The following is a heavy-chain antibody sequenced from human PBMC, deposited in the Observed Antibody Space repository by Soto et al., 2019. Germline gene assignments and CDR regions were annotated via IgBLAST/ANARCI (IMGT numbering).Heavy chain of an antibody. D-gene: IGHD2-15*01. CDR2: IYPGGST. CDR3: ARASVGPPGGGSWIMPFDS. CDR1: GGSISNYY. J-gene: IGHJ4*02. Sequence: SETLSLTCSVSGGSISNYYWSWIRQSAGKGLEWIGRIYPGGSTNYNPSLKSRVTMSVDTSKNQVSLRLASVTAADTAVYYCARASVGPPGGGSWIMPFDSWGQGTRVTVSS. V-gene: IGHV4-4*07.